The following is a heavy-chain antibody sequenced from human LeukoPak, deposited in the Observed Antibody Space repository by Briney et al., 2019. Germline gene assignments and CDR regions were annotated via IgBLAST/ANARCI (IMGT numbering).Heavy chain of an antibody. CDR2: IYSGGST. V-gene: IGHV3-66*02. D-gene: IGHD3-3*02. CDR1: GFTFSNAW. Sequence: PGGSLRLSCAASGFTFSNAWMSWVRQAPGKGLEWVSVIYSGGSTYYADSVKGRFTISRDNSKNTLYLQMDSLRAEDTAVYYCAREISRTGAFDIWGQGTMVTVSS. J-gene: IGHJ3*02. CDR3: AREISRTGAFDI.